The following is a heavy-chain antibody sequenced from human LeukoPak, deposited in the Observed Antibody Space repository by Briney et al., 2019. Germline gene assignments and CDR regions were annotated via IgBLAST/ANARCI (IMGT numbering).Heavy chain of an antibody. J-gene: IGHJ3*02. Sequence: SETLSLTCTVSGGSISSSRYYWGWIRQPPGKGLGWIGSIYYSGNTYYNPSLKSRVTISVDTSKTQCSLKLSSVTAADTAVYYCARDHKSNQVVINDSDAFDIWGQGTMVTVSS. V-gene: IGHV4-39*07. CDR3: ARDHKSNQVVINDSDAFDI. D-gene: IGHD3-22*01. CDR1: GGSISSSRYY. CDR2: IYYSGNT.